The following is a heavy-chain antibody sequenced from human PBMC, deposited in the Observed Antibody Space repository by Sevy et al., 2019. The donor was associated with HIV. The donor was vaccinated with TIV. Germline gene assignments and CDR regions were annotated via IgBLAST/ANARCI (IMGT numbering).Heavy chain of an antibody. J-gene: IGHJ4*02. CDR3: ARFEYGDYVSHFEY. D-gene: IGHD2-21*02. CDR1: GGSINSDSYY. V-gene: IGHV4-39*01. CDR2: IYYSGTT. Sequence: SETLSLTCTVSGGSINSDSYYWGWIRQPPGKGLEWIGNIYYSGTTYYNPSLKSRVTISVDTCKNQFSLKLSSVTAADTAVYYCARFEYGDYVSHFEYWGQGTLVTVSS.